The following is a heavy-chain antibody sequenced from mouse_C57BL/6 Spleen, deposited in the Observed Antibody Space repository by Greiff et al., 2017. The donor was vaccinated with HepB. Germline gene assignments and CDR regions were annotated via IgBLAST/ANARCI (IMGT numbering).Heavy chain of an antibody. CDR1: GFSLTSYG. V-gene: IGHV2-6-1*01. D-gene: IGHD2-14*01. Sequence: VMLVESGPGLVAPSQSLSITCTVSGFSLTSYGVHWVRQPPGKGLEWLVAIWSDGSTNYNSARNSRLSINKYNSKSQVFLKMNSLQTDDTAMYYCARHGVRNWYFDVWGTGTTVTVSS. CDR2: IWSDGST. CDR3: ARHGVRNWYFDV. J-gene: IGHJ1*03.